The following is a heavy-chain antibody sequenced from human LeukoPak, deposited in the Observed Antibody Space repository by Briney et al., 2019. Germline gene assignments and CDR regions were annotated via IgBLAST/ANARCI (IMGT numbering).Heavy chain of an antibody. J-gene: IGHJ4*02. CDR3: ARREEYGGYKTYFDY. Sequence: PSETLSLTCTVSGGSISSSNHYWGWIRQPPGKGLEWSGSIYYSGSTYYNPSLKSRVTISVDTSKNQFSLKLSSVTAADTAVYYCARREEYGGYKTYFDYWGQGTLVTVS. D-gene: IGHD5-12*01. V-gene: IGHV4-39*01. CDR1: GGSISSSNHY. CDR2: IYYSGST.